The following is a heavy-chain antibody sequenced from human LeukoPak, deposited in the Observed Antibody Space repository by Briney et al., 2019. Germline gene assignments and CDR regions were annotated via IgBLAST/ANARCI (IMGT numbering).Heavy chain of an antibody. CDR2: IIPILGIA. CDR3: ARGERDGYNPYYYGMDV. CDR1: GGTFSSYA. V-gene: IGHV1-69*04. J-gene: IGHJ6*02. D-gene: IGHD5-24*01. Sequence: GASVKVSCKASGGTFSSYAIRWVRQAPGQGLEWMGRIIPILGIANYAQKFQGRVTITADKSTSTAYMELSSLRSEDTAVYYCARGERDGYNPYYYGMDVWGQGTTVTVSS.